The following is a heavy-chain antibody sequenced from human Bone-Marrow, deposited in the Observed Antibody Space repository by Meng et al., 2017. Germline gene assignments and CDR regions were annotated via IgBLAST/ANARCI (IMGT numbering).Heavy chain of an antibody. Sequence: ASVKVSCKASVNTFISYAMHWVRQAPGQGLEWMEWINTNTGNPTYAQGFTGRFVFSLNTSVSTAYLQISSLKAEDTAVYYCAMTILAVASLYYYGMDVWGQGTTVTVSS. D-gene: IGHD6-19*01. CDR1: VNTFISYA. CDR2: INTNTGNP. J-gene: IGHJ6*02. CDR3: AMTILAVASLYYYGMDV. V-gene: IGHV7-4-1*02.